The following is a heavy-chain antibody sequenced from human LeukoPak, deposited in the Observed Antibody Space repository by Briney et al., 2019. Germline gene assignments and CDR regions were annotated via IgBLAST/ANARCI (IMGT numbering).Heavy chain of an antibody. CDR1: GFTFSSYA. Sequence: GGSLRLSCAASGFTFSSYAMSWVRQAPGKGLEWVSAISGSGGSTYYADSVKGRFTISRDNSKSTLYLQMNSLRAEDTAVYYCAKDPRCSSTSCDYYYGMDVWGQGTTVTVSS. D-gene: IGHD2-2*01. V-gene: IGHV3-23*01. CDR2: ISGSGGST. CDR3: AKDPRCSSTSCDYYYGMDV. J-gene: IGHJ6*02.